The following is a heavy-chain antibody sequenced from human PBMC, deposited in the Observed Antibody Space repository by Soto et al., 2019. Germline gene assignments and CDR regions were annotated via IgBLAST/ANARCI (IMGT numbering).Heavy chain of an antibody. CDR2: IWYDGSNK. CDR3: ARDNPPYSSSSSGWFDP. V-gene: IGHV3-33*01. D-gene: IGHD6-6*01. CDR1: GFTFRSYG. Sequence: LRLSCAASGFTFRSYGMHWVRQAPGKGLEWVALIWYDGSNKYYADSVKGRFAISGDNSKNTLYLQMNSLRAEDTAVYYCARDNPPYSSSSSGWFDPWGQGTLVTVSS. J-gene: IGHJ5*02.